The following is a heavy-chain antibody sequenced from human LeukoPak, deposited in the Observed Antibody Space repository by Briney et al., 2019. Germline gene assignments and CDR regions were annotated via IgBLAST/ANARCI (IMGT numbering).Heavy chain of an antibody. Sequence: ASVKVSCKPSGYTFTGYDIHWVRQAPGQGLQWMGWMKPSTGATSYAQEFQGRVTMTRDTSVGTAHMELSRLTPDDTALYYCARDYYGSGSYSRDYWGQGTLVTVSS. D-gene: IGHD3-10*01. J-gene: IGHJ4*02. CDR1: GYTFTGYD. CDR2: MKPSTGAT. V-gene: IGHV1-2*02. CDR3: ARDYYGSGSYSRDY.